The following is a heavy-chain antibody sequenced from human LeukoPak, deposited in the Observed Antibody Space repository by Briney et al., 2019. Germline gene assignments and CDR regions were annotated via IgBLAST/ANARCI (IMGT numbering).Heavy chain of an antibody. CDR1: GGSINSYY. CDR2: ISYSGNT. CDR3: ARDTGLTGTTRFDP. Sequence: PSETLSPTCTVSGGSINSYYWSWIRQPPGKGLEWIGYISYSGNTNYNPSLKSRVTISVDTSKNQFSLKLSSVTAADTAVYYCARDTGLTGTTRFDPWGQGTLVTVSS. D-gene: IGHD1-7*01. J-gene: IGHJ5*02. V-gene: IGHV4-59*01.